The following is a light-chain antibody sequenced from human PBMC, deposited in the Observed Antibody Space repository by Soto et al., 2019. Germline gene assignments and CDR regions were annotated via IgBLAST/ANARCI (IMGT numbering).Light chain of an antibody. Sequence: AIQMTQSPSSLSASVGDRVTITCRASQDIRNELGWYQQKPGKAPKVLIYTASSLQSGVPSRFSGSGSGTDFTLTTSSLQPEDFATYYCLQDYSYPLTFGGGTKVDIK. CDR2: TAS. CDR1: QDIRNE. CDR3: LQDYSYPLT. J-gene: IGKJ4*01. V-gene: IGKV1-6*01.